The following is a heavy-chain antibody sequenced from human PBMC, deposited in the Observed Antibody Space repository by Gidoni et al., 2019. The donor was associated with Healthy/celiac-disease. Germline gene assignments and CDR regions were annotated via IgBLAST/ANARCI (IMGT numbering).Heavy chain of an antibody. CDR3: ARGLKRRGTKSVRQEINYYMDV. CDR1: GGSFSGYY. Sequence: QVQLHQWGAGLLKPSETLSLTCAVYGGSFSGYYWRWIRQPPGKGLAWIGEINHSGSTNYNPCLKSRVTISVDTSKNQFSLKLSSVTAADTAVYYCARGLKRRGTKSVRQEINYYMDVWGKGTTVTVS. D-gene: IGHD3-16*01. CDR2: INHSGST. J-gene: IGHJ6*03. V-gene: IGHV4-34*01.